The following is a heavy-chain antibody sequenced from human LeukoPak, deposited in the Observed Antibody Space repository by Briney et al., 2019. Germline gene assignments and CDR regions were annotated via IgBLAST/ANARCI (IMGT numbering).Heavy chain of an antibody. Sequence: SETLSLTCTVSRGSISSYYWSWIRQPPGKGLEWIGYISYSGSTNYNPSLKSQVTISLDTSKNQFSLKMNPVTAADTAVYYCARAVASGWDYFDYWGQGTLVTVSS. V-gene: IGHV4-59*08. CDR2: ISYSGST. CDR3: ARAVASGWDYFDY. CDR1: RGSISSYY. J-gene: IGHJ4*02. D-gene: IGHD6-19*01.